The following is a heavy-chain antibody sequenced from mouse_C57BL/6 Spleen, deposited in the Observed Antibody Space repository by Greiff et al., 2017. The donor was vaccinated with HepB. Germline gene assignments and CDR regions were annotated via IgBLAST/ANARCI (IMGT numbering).Heavy chain of an antibody. D-gene: IGHD2-4*01. CDR3: ARITWAMDY. Sequence: VKLQQSGPELVKPGASVKISCKASGYAFSSSWMNWVKQRPGKGLEWIGRIYPGDGDTNYNGKFKGKATLTADKSSSTAYMQLSSLTSEDSAVYFCARITWAMDYWGQGTSVTVSS. V-gene: IGHV1-82*01. J-gene: IGHJ4*01. CDR1: GYAFSSSW. CDR2: IYPGDGDT.